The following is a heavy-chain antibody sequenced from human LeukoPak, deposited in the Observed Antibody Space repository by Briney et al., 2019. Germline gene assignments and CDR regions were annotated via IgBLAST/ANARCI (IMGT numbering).Heavy chain of an antibody. D-gene: IGHD6-19*01. V-gene: IGHV4-31*03. CDR3: ATYRLTYSSGFGY. CDR2: IYYSGST. Sequence: SETLSLTCTVSGGSISSGGYYWSWIRQHPGKGLEWIGYIYYSGSTYYNPPLKSRVTISVDTSKNQFSLKLSSVTAADTAVYYCATYRLTYSSGFGYWGQGTLVTVSS. CDR1: GGSISSGGYY. J-gene: IGHJ4*02.